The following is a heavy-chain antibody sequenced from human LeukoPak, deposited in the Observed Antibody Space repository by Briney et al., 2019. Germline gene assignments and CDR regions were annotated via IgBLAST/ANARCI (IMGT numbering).Heavy chain of an antibody. CDR3: ARARSMIVVVTNDAFDI. Sequence: SETLSLTCTVSGGSISSYYWSWIRQPAGKGLEWIGRIYTSGSTNYNPSLKSRVTMSVDTSKNQFSLKLSSVTAADTAVYYCARARSMIVVVTNDAFDIWGQGTMVTVSS. V-gene: IGHV4-4*07. D-gene: IGHD3-22*01. CDR2: IYTSGST. CDR1: GGSISSYY. J-gene: IGHJ3*02.